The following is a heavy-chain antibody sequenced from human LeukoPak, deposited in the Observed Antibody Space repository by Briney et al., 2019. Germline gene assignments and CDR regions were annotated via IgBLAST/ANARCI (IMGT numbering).Heavy chain of an antibody. D-gene: IGHD2-2*01. Sequence: VASVKVSCKASGYTFTSYDINWVRQATGQGLEWMGWMNPNSGNTGYAQKFQGRVTMTRNTSISTAYMEPSSLRSEDTAVYYCARGMIVVVPAAIGRSYYYGMDVWGQGTTVTVSS. CDR1: GYTFTSYD. V-gene: IGHV1-8*01. J-gene: IGHJ6*02. CDR2: MNPNSGNT. CDR3: ARGMIVVVPAAIGRSYYYGMDV.